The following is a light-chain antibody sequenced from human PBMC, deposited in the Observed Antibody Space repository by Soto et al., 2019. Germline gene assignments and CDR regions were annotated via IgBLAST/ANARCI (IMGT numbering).Light chain of an antibody. CDR3: QSYDNTLRGFWV. CDR1: SSDVGFYNY. Sequence: QSALTQPASVSGSPGQSITISCTGTSSDVGFYNYVSWYQQQHPGKAPKLMIYEVDNRPSGDSIRFSGSKSGNTASLTISGLQAEDEADYYCQSYDNTLRGFWVFGGGTKLTVL. J-gene: IGLJ3*02. V-gene: IGLV2-14*01. CDR2: EVD.